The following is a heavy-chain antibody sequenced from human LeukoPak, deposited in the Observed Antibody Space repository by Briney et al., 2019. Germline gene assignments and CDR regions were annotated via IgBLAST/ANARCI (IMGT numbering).Heavy chain of an antibody. J-gene: IGHJ4*02. Sequence: GGSLRLSCAASGFTFSDYYMSWIRQAPGKGLEWVSYISSSGSTIYYADSVKGRFTISRDNAKNSLYLQMNSLRAEDTAVYYCARDPRIAVAGELIDYWGQGTLVTVSS. V-gene: IGHV3-11*01. CDR2: ISSSGSTI. D-gene: IGHD6-19*01. CDR1: GFTFSDYY. CDR3: ARDPRIAVAGELIDY.